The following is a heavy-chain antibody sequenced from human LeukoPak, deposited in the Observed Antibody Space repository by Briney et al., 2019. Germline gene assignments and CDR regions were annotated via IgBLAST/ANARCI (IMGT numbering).Heavy chain of an antibody. Sequence: GGSLRLSCAASGFTFSDYYMSWIRQAPGKGLEWVSYISSSGSTIYYADSVKGRFTISRDNAKNSPYLQMNSLRAEDTAVYYCARVFAEAATNFDYWGQGTLVTVSS. CDR1: GFTFSDYY. J-gene: IGHJ4*02. V-gene: IGHV3-11*01. D-gene: IGHD6-25*01. CDR2: ISSSGSTI. CDR3: ARVFAEAATNFDY.